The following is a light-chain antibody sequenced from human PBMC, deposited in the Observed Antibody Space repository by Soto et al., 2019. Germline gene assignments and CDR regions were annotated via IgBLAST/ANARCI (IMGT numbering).Light chain of an antibody. V-gene: IGKV1-9*01. CDR3: QQNLGEHT. Sequence: DIQLTQSPSFLSASLGDRVTITCRASQGISSYLAWYQQKPGKAPKLLIYAASTLQSGVPSRFSGSGSGTDFTLTISSLEPEDFAVYYCQQNLGEHTFGRGTKVDIK. CDR2: AAS. J-gene: IGKJ4*02. CDR1: QGISSY.